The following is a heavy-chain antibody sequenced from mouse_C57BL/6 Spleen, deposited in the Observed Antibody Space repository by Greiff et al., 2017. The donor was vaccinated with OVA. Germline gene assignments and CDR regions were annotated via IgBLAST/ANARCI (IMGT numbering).Heavy chain of an antibody. V-gene: IGHV1-69*01. D-gene: IGHD1-1*01. Sequence: VQLQQPGAELVMPGASVKLSCKASGYTFTSYWMHWVKQRPGQGLEWLGEIDPSDSYPKYNQKFKGKSTLTVDKSSSTAYMQLSSLTSEDSAVYYCARNPDYYGSRVYYAMDYWGQGTSVTVSS. CDR2: IDPSDSYP. CDR1: GYTFTSYW. J-gene: IGHJ4*01. CDR3: ARNPDYYGSRVYYAMDY.